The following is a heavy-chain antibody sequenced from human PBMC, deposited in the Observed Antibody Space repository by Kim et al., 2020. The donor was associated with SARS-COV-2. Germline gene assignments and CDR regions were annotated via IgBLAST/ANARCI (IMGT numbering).Heavy chain of an antibody. V-gene: IGHV4-4*02. CDR3: ARVVDYGDYWPNPGSVPTEADY. D-gene: IGHD4-17*01. Sequence: SETLSLTCAVSGGSISSSNWWSWVRQPPGKGLEWIGEIYHSRSTYYNPSLKSRVTISVDKSKNQFSLKLSSVTAADTAVYYCARVVDYGDYWPNPGSVPTEADYWGPGTLVTVSS. CDR2: IYHSRST. J-gene: IGHJ4*02. CDR1: GGSISSSNW.